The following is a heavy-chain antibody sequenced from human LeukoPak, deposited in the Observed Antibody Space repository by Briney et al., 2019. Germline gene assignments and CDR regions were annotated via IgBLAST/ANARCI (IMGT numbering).Heavy chain of an antibody. D-gene: IGHD3-10*01. CDR1: GYSISSGYY. V-gene: IGHV4-38-2*02. CDR3: ARRLLWFGDTRFDP. J-gene: IGHJ5*02. Sequence: SETLSLTCTVSGYSISSGYYWGWIRQPPGKGLEWIGEINHSGSTNYNPSLKSRVTISVDTSKNQFSLKLSSVTAADTAVYYCARRLLWFGDTRFDPWGQGTLVTVSS. CDR2: INHSGST.